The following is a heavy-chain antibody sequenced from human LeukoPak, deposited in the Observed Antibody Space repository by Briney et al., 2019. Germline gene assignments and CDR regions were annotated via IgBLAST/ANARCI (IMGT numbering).Heavy chain of an antibody. CDR3: ARGQFGDPSFDY. D-gene: IGHD3-10*01. Sequence: ASVKVSCKASGYTFTSFGITWVRQAPGQGLEWMGWISGNNGHTNYAQKLQDRVTMTTDTSTSTAYMELRSLRYDDTAVYYCARGQFGDPSFDYWGQGTLVTVSS. CDR2: ISGNNGHT. V-gene: IGHV1-18*01. CDR1: GYTFTSFG. J-gene: IGHJ4*02.